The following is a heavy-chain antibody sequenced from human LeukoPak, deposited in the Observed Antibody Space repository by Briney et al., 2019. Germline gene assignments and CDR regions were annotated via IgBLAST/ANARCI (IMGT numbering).Heavy chain of an antibody. J-gene: IGHJ4*02. CDR3: AREDPLVAARGLDY. D-gene: IGHD2-15*01. Sequence: ETLSLTCTVSGGSISSYYWSWIRQPPGKGLEWIGYIYYSGSTNYNPSLKSRVTISVDTSKNQFSLKLSSVTAADTAVYYCAREDPLVAARGLDYWGQGTLVTVSS. CDR2: IYYSGST. CDR1: GGSISSYY. V-gene: IGHV4-59*12.